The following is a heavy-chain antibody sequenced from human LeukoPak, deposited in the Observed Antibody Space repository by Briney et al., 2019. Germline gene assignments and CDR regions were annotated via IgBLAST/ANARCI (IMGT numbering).Heavy chain of an antibody. Sequence: ASVKVSCKASGYTFTGYYMHWVRQAPGQGLEWMGWINPNSGGTNYAQKFQGWVTMTRDTSISTAYMEPSRLRSDDTAVYYCARGHYGDYAHYGMDVWGKGTTVTVSS. CDR1: GYTFTGYY. D-gene: IGHD4-17*01. CDR2: INPNSGGT. CDR3: ARGHYGDYAHYGMDV. J-gene: IGHJ6*04. V-gene: IGHV1-2*04.